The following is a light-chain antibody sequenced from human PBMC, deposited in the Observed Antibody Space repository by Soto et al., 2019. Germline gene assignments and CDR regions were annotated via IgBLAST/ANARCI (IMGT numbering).Light chain of an antibody. CDR2: DAS. J-gene: IGKJ4*01. CDR3: QQYDNLPLT. CDR1: QDISNY. V-gene: IGKV1-33*01. Sequence: DVQMTLSPSSLSASDGDRVTITCQASQDISNYLNWYQQKPGKAPKLLIYDASNLETGVPSRFSGSGSGTDFTFTISSLQPEDIATYYCQQYDNLPLTFGGGTKVDIK.